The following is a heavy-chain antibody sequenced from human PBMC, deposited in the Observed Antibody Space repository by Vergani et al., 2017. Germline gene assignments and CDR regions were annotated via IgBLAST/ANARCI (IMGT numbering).Heavy chain of an antibody. CDR2: IRSKANSYAT. CDR3: AREGRIAAAGTLPN. J-gene: IGHJ4*02. CDR1: GFTFSGSA. D-gene: IGHD6-13*01. V-gene: IGHV3-73*02. Sequence: EVQLVESGGGLVQPGGSLKLSCAASGFTFSGSAMHWVRPASGKGLEWVGRIRSKANSYATAYAASVKGRFTISRDDSKNTAYLQMNSLKTEDTAVYYCAREGRIAAAGTLPNWGQGTLVTVSS.